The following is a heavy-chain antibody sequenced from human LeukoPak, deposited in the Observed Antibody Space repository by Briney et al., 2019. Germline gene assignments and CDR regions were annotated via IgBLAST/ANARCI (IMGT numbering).Heavy chain of an antibody. CDR2: ISTSGST. J-gene: IGHJ3*02. CDR1: GGSISSYY. Sequence: SETLSLTCTVSGGSISSYYWSWIRQPAGKGLEWIGRISTSGSTNYNPSLKSRVTMSVDTSKNQFSLKLSSVTAADTAVYYCARAPIVVVPAAIRDDAFDIWGQGTMVTVSS. V-gene: IGHV4-4*07. D-gene: IGHD2-2*01. CDR3: ARAPIVVVPAAIRDDAFDI.